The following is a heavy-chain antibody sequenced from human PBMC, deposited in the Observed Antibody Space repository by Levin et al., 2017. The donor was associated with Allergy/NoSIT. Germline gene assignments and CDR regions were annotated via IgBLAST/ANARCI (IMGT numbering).Heavy chain of an antibody. CDR1: GGSISSGGYY. CDR2: IYYSGST. J-gene: IGHJ4*02. D-gene: IGHD4-17*01. CDR3: ARHDYGDYVFDY. Sequence: SQTLSLTCTVSGGSISSGGYYWSWIRQHPGKGLEWIGYIYYSGSTYYNPSLKSRVTISVDTSKNQFSLKLSSVTAADTAVYYCARHDYGDYVFDYWGQGTLVTVSS. V-gene: IGHV4-31*03.